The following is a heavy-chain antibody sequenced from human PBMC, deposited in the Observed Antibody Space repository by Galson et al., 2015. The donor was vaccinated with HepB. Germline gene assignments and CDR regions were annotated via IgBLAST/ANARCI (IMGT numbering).Heavy chain of an antibody. CDR3: ARTNIVVVPAAIPYDY. CDR2: INPNSGGT. D-gene: IGHD2-2*02. J-gene: IGHJ4*02. CDR1: GYTFTGYY. Sequence: SVKVSCKASGYTFTGYYMHWVRQAPGQGLEWMGRINPNSGGTNYAQKFQGRVTMTRDTAISTAYMELSRLRSDDTAVYYCARTNIVVVPAAIPYDYWGQGTLVTVSS. V-gene: IGHV1-2*06.